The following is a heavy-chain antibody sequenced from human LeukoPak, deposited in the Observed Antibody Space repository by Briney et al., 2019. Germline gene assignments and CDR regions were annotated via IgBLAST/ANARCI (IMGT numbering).Heavy chain of an antibody. J-gene: IGHJ4*02. CDR3: ASPTLFAGPFDY. V-gene: IGHV3-30*01. CDR1: GFTFSSYA. CDR2: ISYDGSNK. Sequence: PGRSLRLSCAASGFTFSSYAMHWVRQALGKGLEWVAVISYDGSNKYYADSVKGRFTISRDNSKNTLYLQMNSLRAEDTAVYYCASPTLFAGPFDYWGQGTLVTVSS. D-gene: IGHD6-13*01.